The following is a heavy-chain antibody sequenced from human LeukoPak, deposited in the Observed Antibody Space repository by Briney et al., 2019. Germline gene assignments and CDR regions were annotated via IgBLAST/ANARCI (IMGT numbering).Heavy chain of an antibody. J-gene: IGHJ4*02. V-gene: IGHV4-34*01. D-gene: IGHD2-2*01. Sequence: SETLSLTCAVYGGSFSDYYWNWIRQPPGKGLEWIGEIKYSGSTNYNPSLKSRVTISVDTSKNQFSLKLSSVTAADTAVYYCAREYCTSTSCYGYFDYWGQGTLVTVSS. CDR3: AREYCTSTSCYGYFDY. CDR1: GGSFSDYY. CDR2: IKYSGST.